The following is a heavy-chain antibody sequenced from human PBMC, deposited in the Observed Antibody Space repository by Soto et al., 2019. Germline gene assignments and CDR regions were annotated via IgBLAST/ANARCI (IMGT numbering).Heavy chain of an antibody. CDR2: IYYSGST. Sequence: QVQLQESGPGLVKPSQTLSLTCTVSGGSISSGGYYWSWIRQHPGKGLEWIGYIYYSGSTYYNPSLQGRVTISVDTSKNQFSLMLSSVTAADTAVYYCARVCGGDCHYGMDVWGQGTTVTVSS. V-gene: IGHV4-31*03. CDR1: GGSISSGGYY. D-gene: IGHD2-21*02. J-gene: IGHJ6*02. CDR3: ARVCGGDCHYGMDV.